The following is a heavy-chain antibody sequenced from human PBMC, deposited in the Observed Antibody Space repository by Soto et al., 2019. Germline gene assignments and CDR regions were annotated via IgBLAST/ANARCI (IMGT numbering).Heavy chain of an antibody. CDR3: ARAGRSSGYSDFDY. CDR1: GGSVSSCCYY. D-gene: IGHD3-22*01. V-gene: IGHV4-61*01. Sequence: PSATLYLTCTVSGGSVSSCCYYWSWIRQPPGKGLEWIGYIYYSGSTNYDPSLKSRVTISLDTPKNQFSLMLTSVTAADTAVYYCARAGRSSGYSDFDYWGQGTLVTVSS. J-gene: IGHJ4*02. CDR2: IYYSGST.